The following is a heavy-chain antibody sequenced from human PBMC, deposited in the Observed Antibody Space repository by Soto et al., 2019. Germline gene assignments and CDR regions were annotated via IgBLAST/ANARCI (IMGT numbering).Heavy chain of an antibody. D-gene: IGHD2-15*01. Sequence: ASVKVSCKASGYTFTGYYMHWVRQAPGQGLEWMGWINPNSGGTNYAQKFQGWVTMTRDTSISTAYMELGRLRSDDTAVYYCARDRGSGGPIRDYYYYGMDVWGQGTTVTVSS. V-gene: IGHV1-2*04. CDR1: GYTFTGYY. CDR3: ARDRGSGGPIRDYYYYGMDV. J-gene: IGHJ6*02. CDR2: INPNSGGT.